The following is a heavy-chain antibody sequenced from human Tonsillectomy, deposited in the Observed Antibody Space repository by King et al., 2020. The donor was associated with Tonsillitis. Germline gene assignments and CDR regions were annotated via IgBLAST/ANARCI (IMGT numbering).Heavy chain of an antibody. CDR1: GGSISSNSHY. D-gene: IGHD1-26*01. Sequence: QLQESGPGLVNPSETLSLTCTVSGGSISSNSHYWGWIRQPPGTGLEWITTIHYSGSTYYNPSLKSRVTMSVDTSKNQFSRKLSSVTAADTAVYYCARVGGSGSQHNDYWGQGTLVTVSS. V-gene: IGHV4-39*07. CDR2: IHYSGST. CDR3: ARVGGSGSQHNDY. J-gene: IGHJ4*02.